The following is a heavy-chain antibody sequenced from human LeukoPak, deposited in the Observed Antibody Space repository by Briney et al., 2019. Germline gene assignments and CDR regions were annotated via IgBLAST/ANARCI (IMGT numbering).Heavy chain of an antibody. D-gene: IGHD5-24*01. J-gene: IGHJ4*02. CDR3: ARDLGMGTRIDF. Sequence: GGSLRLSCAASGFTFISYVMHWVRQAPGKGLEWVAFIRYDGSNKYYTDSVKGRFTISRDNSKNTLSLQMNSLRAEDTAVYYCARDLGMGTRIDFWGQGTLVTVSS. CDR1: GFTFISYV. V-gene: IGHV3-30*02. CDR2: IRYDGSNK.